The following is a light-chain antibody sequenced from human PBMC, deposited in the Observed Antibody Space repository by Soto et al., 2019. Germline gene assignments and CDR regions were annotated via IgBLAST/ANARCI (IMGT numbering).Light chain of an antibody. V-gene: IGKV3-11*01. J-gene: IGKJ4*01. CDR2: DAS. CDR3: QPRGNWPLT. Sequence: EIVLTQSPATLSLSPGERATLSCRASQSVSSYLAWYQQKPGQAPRLLIYDASNRATGIPARFSGSGSGTDFTLTISRLKPEDFAVYECQPRGNWPLTVGGGTKVDIK. CDR1: QSVSSY.